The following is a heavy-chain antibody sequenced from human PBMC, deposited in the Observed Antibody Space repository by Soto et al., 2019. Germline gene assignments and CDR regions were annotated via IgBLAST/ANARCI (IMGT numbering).Heavy chain of an antibody. J-gene: IGHJ6*02. CDR1: GYTFTDYS. V-gene: IGHV1-18*01. Sequence: QVQLVQSGGAVKKPGASVKVSCKASGYTFTDYSISWVRQAPGQGLEWMGWISAYSGHTNYVQHLRGRVSMTTDAPTNTDYMELRSLTSDDTAVYYFARDVEWELVELGLSFSGMDVWGRGTSITVSS. CDR2: ISAYSGHT. D-gene: IGHD1-26*01. CDR3: ARDVEWELVELGLSFSGMDV.